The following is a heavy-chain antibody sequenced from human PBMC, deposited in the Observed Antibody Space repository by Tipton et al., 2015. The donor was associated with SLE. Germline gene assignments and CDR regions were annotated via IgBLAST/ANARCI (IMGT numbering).Heavy chain of an antibody. J-gene: IGHJ4*02. CDR1: GGSISSSSYY. Sequence: GLVKPSETLSLTCTVSGGSISSSSYYWGWIRQPPGKGLEWIGSIYYSGSTYYNPSLKSRVTISVDTSKNQFSLKLSSVTAADTAVYYCARWGRSSGWYGYWGQGTLVTVSS. D-gene: IGHD6-19*01. V-gene: IGHV4-39*01. CDR3: ARWGRSSGWYGY. CDR2: IYYSGST.